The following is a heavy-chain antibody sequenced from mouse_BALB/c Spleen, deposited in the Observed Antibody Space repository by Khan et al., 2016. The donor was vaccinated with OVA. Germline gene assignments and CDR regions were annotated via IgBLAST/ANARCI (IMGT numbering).Heavy chain of an antibody. D-gene: IGHD1-1*01. CDR3: ARVYGGDFDY. J-gene: IGHJ2*01. CDR1: GYSITSDYA. CDR2: ISYSGNT. Sequence: EVKLEVSGPGLVKPSQSLSLTCTVTGYSITSDYAWNWIRQFPGNKLEWMGFISYSGNTNYNPSLKSRISNTRDTSKNQFFLQLNSVTTEDTATYYCARVYGGDFDYWGQGTTLTVSS. V-gene: IGHV3-2*02.